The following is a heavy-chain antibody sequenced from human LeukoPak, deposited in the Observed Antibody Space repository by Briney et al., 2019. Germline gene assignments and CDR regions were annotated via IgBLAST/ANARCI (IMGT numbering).Heavy chain of an antibody. J-gene: IGHJ3*02. CDR3: ARDTSNYGDDAFDI. CDR1: DGSISSGGYY. V-gene: IGHV4-30-2*01. Sequence: SETLSLTCTVSDGSISSGGYYWTWIRQPPGKGLVWIGYIYQTGTTAYNPSLKSRVTISADRSKDQFSLNLNSVTAADTAVYYCARDTSNYGDDAFDIWGLGTMVTVSS. CDR2: IYQTGTT. D-gene: IGHD3-10*01.